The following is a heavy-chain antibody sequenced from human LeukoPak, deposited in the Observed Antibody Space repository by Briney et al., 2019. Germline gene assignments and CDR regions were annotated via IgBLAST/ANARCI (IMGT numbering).Heavy chain of an antibody. CDR1: GITLSNYG. CDR3: SKRGVVIRLILVGFHKEAYYFDS. J-gene: IGHJ4*02. Sequence: GGSLRLSCVVSGITLSNYGMSWVRQTPGKGLEWVAGISGSGGRTNYADSVRGRFTISRDNSKNTLYLQMNSLRAEDTAVYFCSKRGVVIRLILVGFHKEAYYFDSWGQGARVTVSS. V-gene: IGHV3-23*01. CDR2: ISGSGGRT. D-gene: IGHD3-10*01.